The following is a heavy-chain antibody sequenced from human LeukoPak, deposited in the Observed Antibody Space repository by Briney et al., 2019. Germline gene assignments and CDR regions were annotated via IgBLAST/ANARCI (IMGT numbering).Heavy chain of an antibody. CDR1: GFTFSYNA. CDR3: AGDYGTTTTTKRWGCFDY. CDR2: IWYDGSEK. V-gene: IGHV3-33*01. D-gene: IGHD4-11*01. Sequence: PGGSLRLSCAASGFTFSYNAMHWVRQAPGEGLEWVAVIWYDGSEKYYADSVKGRFTISRDNSKNTLFLQMNSLRAEDTAVYYCAGDYGTTTTTKRWGCFDYWGQGALVTVSS. J-gene: IGHJ4*02.